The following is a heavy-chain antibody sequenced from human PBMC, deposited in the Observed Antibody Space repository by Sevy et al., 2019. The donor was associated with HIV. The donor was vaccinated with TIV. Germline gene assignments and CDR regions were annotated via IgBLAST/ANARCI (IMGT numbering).Heavy chain of an antibody. D-gene: IGHD2-8*01. J-gene: IGHJ4*02. CDR2: IKSKTDGGTT. V-gene: IGHV3-15*01. CDR1: GFTFSNAW. Sequence: GGSLRLSCAASGFTFSNAWMSWVRQAPGKGLEWVGRIKSKTDGGTTDYAAPVKGRFTISRDDSKNTLYLQMNSLKTEDTAVYYCTTDALGYCTNGVYYFGYWGQGTLVTVSS. CDR3: TTDALGYCTNGVYYFGY.